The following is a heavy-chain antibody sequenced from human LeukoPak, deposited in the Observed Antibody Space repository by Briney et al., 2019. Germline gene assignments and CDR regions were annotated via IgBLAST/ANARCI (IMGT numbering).Heavy chain of an antibody. CDR2: ISGSGGST. D-gene: IGHD1-26*01. Sequence: GGSLRLSCAASGFTFSSYAMSWVRQAPGKGLEWVSAISGSGGSTYYADSVKGRFTISRDNSKNTLYLQMSSLRADDTAVYYCARSKTVGATSFDYWGQGTLVTVSS. J-gene: IGHJ4*02. CDR1: GFTFSSYA. V-gene: IGHV3-23*01. CDR3: ARSKTVGATSFDY.